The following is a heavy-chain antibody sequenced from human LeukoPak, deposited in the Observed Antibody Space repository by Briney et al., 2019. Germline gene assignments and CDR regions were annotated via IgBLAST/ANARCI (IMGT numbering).Heavy chain of an antibody. CDR2: IYYSGTT. Sequence: PSETLSLTCNVSGGSISSSSHYWGWIRQPPGKGLEWIGNIYYSGTTSYNPSLKSRVTISVDTSKNQFSLKLSSVTAAETAVYYCAREISWARGAFDIWGQGTKVTVSS. CDR3: AREISWARGAFDI. D-gene: IGHD3-16*01. V-gene: IGHV4-39*02. J-gene: IGHJ3*02. CDR1: GGSISSSSHY.